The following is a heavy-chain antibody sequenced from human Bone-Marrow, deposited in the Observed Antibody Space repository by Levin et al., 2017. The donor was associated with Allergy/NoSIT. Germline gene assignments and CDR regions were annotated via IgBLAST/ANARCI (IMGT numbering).Heavy chain of an antibody. CDR3: ARGGDSSSWYVDYYYYYMDV. Sequence: SETLSLTCAVYGGSFSGYYWSWIRQPPGKGLEWIGEINHSGSTNYNPSLKSRVTISVDTSKNQFSLKLSSVTAADTAVYYCARGGDSSSWYVDYYYYYMDVWGKGTTVTVSS. CDR2: INHSGST. CDR1: GGSFSGYY. J-gene: IGHJ6*03. D-gene: IGHD6-13*01. V-gene: IGHV4-34*01.